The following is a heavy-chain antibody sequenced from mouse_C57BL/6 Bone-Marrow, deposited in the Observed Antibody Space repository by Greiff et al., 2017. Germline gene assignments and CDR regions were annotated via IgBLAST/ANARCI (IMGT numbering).Heavy chain of an antibody. J-gene: IGHJ1*03. CDR1: GYTFTSYW. CDR3: ATPYYYGSSYWYFDV. CDR2: IDPSDSYT. V-gene: IGHV1-69*01. Sequence: QVQLQQPGAELVMPGASVKLSCKASGYTFTSYWMHWVKQRPGQGLEWIGEIDPSDSYTNYNQKFTGKSTLTVDKSSSTAYMQLSSLTSEDSAVYYCATPYYYGSSYWYFDVWGTGTTVTVSS. D-gene: IGHD1-1*01.